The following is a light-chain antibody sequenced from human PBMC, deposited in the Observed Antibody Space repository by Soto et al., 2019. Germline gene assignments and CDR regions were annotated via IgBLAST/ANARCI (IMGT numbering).Light chain of an antibody. CDR1: QSVSSN. CDR3: QQRSNWPRT. CDR2: DAS. J-gene: IGKJ1*01. V-gene: IGKV3-11*01. Sequence: EIVLTHSPATLSASPGERATLXCRASQSVSSNLAWYQQKPGQAPRLLIYDASNRATGIPARFSGSGSGTDFTLTISSLEPEDFAVYYCQQRSNWPRTFGQGTKVDIK.